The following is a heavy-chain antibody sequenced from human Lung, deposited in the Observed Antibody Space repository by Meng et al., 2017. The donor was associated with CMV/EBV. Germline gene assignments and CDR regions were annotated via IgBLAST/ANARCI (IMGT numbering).Heavy chain of an antibody. CDR3: ATSSSGFFDN. Sequence: SLKISCAASGFTFSTYWMSWVRQAPGRGLEWVANINQGGSEKYYVASVMGRFTVSRDNAKNSLYLQMNSLRAEDTAIYYCATSSSGFFDNWGQGALVTVSS. D-gene: IGHD3-22*01. CDR1: GFTFSTYW. V-gene: IGHV3-7*01. CDR2: INQGGSEK. J-gene: IGHJ4*02.